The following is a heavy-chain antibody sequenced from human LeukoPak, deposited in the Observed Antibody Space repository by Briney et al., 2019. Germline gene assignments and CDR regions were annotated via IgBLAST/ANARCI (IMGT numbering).Heavy chain of an antibody. CDR3: ASSASSKGYYYMDV. V-gene: IGHV3-23*01. D-gene: IGHD1-26*01. CDR2: ISGSGGST. J-gene: IGHJ6*03. Sequence: GGSLRLSCAASGFTFSSYAMSWVRQAPGKGLEWASAISGSGGSTYYADSVKGRFTISRDNSKNTLYLQMGSLRAEDMAVYYCASSASSKGYYYMDVWGKGTTVTVSS. CDR1: GFTFSSYA.